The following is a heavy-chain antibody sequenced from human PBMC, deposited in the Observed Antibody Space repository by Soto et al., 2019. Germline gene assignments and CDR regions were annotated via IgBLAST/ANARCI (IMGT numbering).Heavy chain of an antibody. CDR3: AKDRRAGGNYGFDSDF. J-gene: IGHJ4*02. D-gene: IGHD1-7*01. CDR1: GFTFSSYG. V-gene: IGHV3-23*01. CDR2: SSATGAGT. Sequence: PGGSLRLSCAASGFTFSSYGMTWVRQAPGKGLEWVSFSSATGAGTYYADSVKGRFTISRDNSKNTLYLQMTSLRADDTAVYYCAKDRRAGGNYGFDSDFWGQGALVTVSS.